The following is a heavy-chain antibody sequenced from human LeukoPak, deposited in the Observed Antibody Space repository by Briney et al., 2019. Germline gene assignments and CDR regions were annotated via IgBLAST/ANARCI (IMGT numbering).Heavy chain of an antibody. J-gene: IGHJ4*02. Sequence: GGSLRLSCAPSGFTFSTYGMHWVRQAPGKGLEWVAVIWYDGRNKYYADSVKCRVTISRDNSKNTLYLQMNSLRAEDTAVYYCAKDQGRFGSYAAILDYWGQGTLVTVSS. D-gene: IGHD1-26*01. CDR3: AKDQGRFGSYAAILDY. CDR2: IWYDGRNK. V-gene: IGHV3-33*06. CDR1: GFTFSTYG.